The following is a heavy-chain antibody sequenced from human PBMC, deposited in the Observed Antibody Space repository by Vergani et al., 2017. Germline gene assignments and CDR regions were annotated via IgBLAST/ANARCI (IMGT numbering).Heavy chain of an antibody. CDR2: ISGPDLST. D-gene: IGHD2-2*02. J-gene: IGHJ4*01. Sequence: EVHLLESGGGLVQSGGSLRLSCAASGFTFSNSAVSWVRQAPGRGLAWVSSISGPDLSTYYADSVKGRFSISRDNSKNTVFLQMHSLRAEDTAIYYCVKEKIYLVSYFFDSWGHGILVTVSS. V-gene: IGHV3-23*01. CDR3: VKEKIYLVSYFFDS. CDR1: GFTFSNSA.